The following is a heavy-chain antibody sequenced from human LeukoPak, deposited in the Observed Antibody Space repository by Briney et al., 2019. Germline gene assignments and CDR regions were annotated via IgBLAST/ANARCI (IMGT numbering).Heavy chain of an antibody. CDR3: ARRNWSDAFDI. J-gene: IGHJ3*02. Sequence: SETLSLTCAVSGGSISSGGYSWSWIRQPPGKGLEWIGSIYYSGSTYYNPSLKSRVTISVDTSKNQFSLKLSSVTAADTAVYYCARRNWSDAFDIWGQGTMVTVSS. V-gene: IGHV4-30-2*03. CDR1: GGSISSGGYS. D-gene: IGHD1-1*01. CDR2: IYYSGST.